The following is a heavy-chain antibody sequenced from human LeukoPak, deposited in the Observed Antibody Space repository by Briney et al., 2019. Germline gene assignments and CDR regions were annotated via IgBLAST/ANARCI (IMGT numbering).Heavy chain of an antibody. D-gene: IGHD3-3*01. V-gene: IGHV3-21*01. CDR3: ARDLAGVASL. J-gene: IGHJ4*02. CDR2: ISSSSSYI. CDR1: GFTFSSYS. Sequence: GGSLRLSCAASGFTFSSYSMNWVRQAPGKGLEWVSSISSSSSYIYYADSVKGRFTISRDNAKNSLYLQMNSLRAEGTAVYYCARDLAGVASLWGPGTLVTVSS.